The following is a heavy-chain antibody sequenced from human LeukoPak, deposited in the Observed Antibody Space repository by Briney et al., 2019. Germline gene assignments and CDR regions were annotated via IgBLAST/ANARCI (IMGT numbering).Heavy chain of an antibody. J-gene: IGHJ4*02. CDR3: AKGEWELRSPFDY. CDR1: GFIFDDYA. CDR2: IGWNSGSI. Sequence: PGRSLRLSCAASGFIFDDYAMHWVRQAPGKGLEWVSGIGWNSGSIGYADSVKGRFTISRDNAKNSLYLQMNSLRAEDTALYYCAKGEWELRSPFDYWGQGTLVTVSS. V-gene: IGHV3-9*01. D-gene: IGHD1-26*01.